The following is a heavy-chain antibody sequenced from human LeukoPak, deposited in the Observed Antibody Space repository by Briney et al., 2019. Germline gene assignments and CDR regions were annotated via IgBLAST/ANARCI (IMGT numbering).Heavy chain of an antibody. CDR1: GGSISSSSYY. D-gene: IGHD5-18*01. CDR3: ARANGIQNDY. V-gene: IGHV4-39*07. CDR2: IYYSGST. J-gene: IGHJ4*02. Sequence: SETLSLTCTVSGGSISSSSYYWGWIRQPPGKGLEWIGSIYYSGSTYYNPSLKSRVTISVDTSKNQFSLKVSSVTAADTAVYYCARANGIQNDYWGQGTPVTVSS.